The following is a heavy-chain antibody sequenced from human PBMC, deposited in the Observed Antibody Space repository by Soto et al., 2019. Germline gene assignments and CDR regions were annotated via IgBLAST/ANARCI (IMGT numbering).Heavy chain of an antibody. Sequence: PSVKVSCKASGYTFTSYYMHWVRQAPGQGLEWMGIINPSGGSTSYAQKFQGRVTMTRDTSTSTVYMELSSLRSEDTAVYYCARDPLLYCSSTSCHGPFDPWGQGTLVTVSS. J-gene: IGHJ5*02. CDR1: GYTFTSYY. CDR3: ARDPLLYCSSTSCHGPFDP. V-gene: IGHV1-46*01. D-gene: IGHD2-2*01. CDR2: INPSGGST.